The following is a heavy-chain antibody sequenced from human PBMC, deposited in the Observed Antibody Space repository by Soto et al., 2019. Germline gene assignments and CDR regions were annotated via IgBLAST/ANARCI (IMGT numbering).Heavy chain of an antibody. CDR3: ARLITGTTSFDY. D-gene: IGHD1-7*01. CDR1: GFSLTPRGMC. J-gene: IGHJ4*02. Sequence: SGPTLVNPIQTLTLTCTFSGFSLTPRGMCVSWIRQPPGKSLVWLARIDWDDAEYYSTSLKTRLTISKDTSKNQVVLTMTNMDPVDTATYYCARLITGTTSFDYWGPGALVTVSS. V-gene: IGHV2-70*11. CDR2: IDWDDAE.